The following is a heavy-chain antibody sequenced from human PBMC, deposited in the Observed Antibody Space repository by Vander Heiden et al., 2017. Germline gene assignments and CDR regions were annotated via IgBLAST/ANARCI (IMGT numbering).Heavy chain of an antibody. V-gene: IGHV3-74*01. CDR1: GFTFSSNW. CDR3: ARGPHDYGDY. Sequence: EVQLVASGGGLVQPGGSLSLSCAASGFTFSSNWRHWVRQAPGKGRVWVSRIKSDGSSTSYADSVKGRFTISRDNAKNTLYLQMNSLRAEETAVYYCARGPHDYGDYWGQGTLVTVSS. CDR2: IKSDGSST. J-gene: IGHJ4*02.